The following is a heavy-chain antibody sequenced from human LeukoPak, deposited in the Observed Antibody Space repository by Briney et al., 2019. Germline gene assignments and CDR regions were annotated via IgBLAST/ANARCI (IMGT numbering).Heavy chain of an antibody. CDR3: ARVRGGYYFDY. Sequence: PGGSLRLSCAASGFIFSSYWMTWVRQAPGKGLEWVANIQQGGSEKHYVDSVKGRFTISRDNAKNSLYLQTNSLRAEDTAAYYCARVRGGYYFDYWGQGTLVTVSS. CDR1: GFIFSSYW. CDR2: IQQGGSEK. D-gene: IGHD5-24*01. V-gene: IGHV3-7*04. J-gene: IGHJ4*02.